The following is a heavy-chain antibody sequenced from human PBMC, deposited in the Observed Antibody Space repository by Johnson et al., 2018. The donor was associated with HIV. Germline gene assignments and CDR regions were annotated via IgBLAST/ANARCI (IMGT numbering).Heavy chain of an antibody. CDR1: GFTFSSYA. J-gene: IGHJ3*02. CDR3: AKDLEEGQQWLIGAFDI. CDR2: ISGSGGST. V-gene: IGHV3-23*04. D-gene: IGHD6-19*01. Sequence: VQLVESGGGVVQPGGSLRLSCAASGFTFSSYALTWVRQAPGRGLEWVSTISGSGGSTYYADSVRGLFTISRDNSKNTLYLQMNSLRAEDTAVYYCAKDLEEGQQWLIGAFDIWGQGTMVTVSS.